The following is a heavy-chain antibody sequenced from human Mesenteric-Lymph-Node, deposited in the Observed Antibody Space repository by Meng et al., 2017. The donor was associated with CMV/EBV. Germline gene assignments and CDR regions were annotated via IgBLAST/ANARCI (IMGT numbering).Heavy chain of an antibody. CDR3: AKDNPQGRVLSGMDV. CDR2: IYSGGSST. CDR1: GFTVSSNY. D-gene: IGHD1-14*01. J-gene: IGHJ6*02. Sequence: GGSLRLSCAASGFTVSSNYMSWVRQAPRKGLEWVSVIYSGGSSTYYADSVKGRFTISRDNSKNTLYLQMNSLRAEDTAVYYCAKDNPQGRVLSGMDVWGQGTTVTVSS. V-gene: IGHV3-66*01.